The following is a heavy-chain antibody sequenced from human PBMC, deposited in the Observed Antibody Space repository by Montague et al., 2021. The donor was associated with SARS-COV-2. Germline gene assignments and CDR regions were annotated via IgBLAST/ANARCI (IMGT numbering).Heavy chain of an antibody. J-gene: IGHJ3*02. D-gene: IGHD6-6*01. Sequence: SLRLSCAASGFTVSSTYMNWVRQAPGKGLEWVSVIYCGGSTYYADSVKGRFTISRDNSKNTLYLQMNSLRAEDTAVYYCARDAEGIAARRSDAFDIWGQGTMVTVSS. V-gene: IGHV3-53*01. CDR2: IYCGGST. CDR1: GFTVSSTY. CDR3: ARDAEGIAARRSDAFDI.